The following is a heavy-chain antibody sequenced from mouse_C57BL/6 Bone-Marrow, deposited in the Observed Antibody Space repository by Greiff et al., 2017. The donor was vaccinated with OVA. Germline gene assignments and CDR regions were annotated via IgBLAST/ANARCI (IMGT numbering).Heavy chain of an antibody. CDR1: GFSLTSYG. V-gene: IGHV2-2*01. CDR2: IWSGGST. D-gene: IGHD2-4*01. J-gene: IGHJ3*01. CDR3: ARNGGLRQGFAY. Sequence: QVQLQQSGPGLVQPSQSLSITCTVSGFSLTSYGVHWVRQSPGKGLEWLGVIWSGGSTDYNAALISRLSISKDNSKSQVFFKMNSLQADDTAIYYCARNGGLRQGFAYWGQGTLVTVSA.